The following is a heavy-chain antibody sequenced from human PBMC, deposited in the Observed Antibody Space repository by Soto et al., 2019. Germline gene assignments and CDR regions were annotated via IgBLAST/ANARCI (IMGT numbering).Heavy chain of an antibody. CDR1: GDSFSSYS. J-gene: IGHJ4*02. CDR2: IIPVFDTP. CDR3: ARDPESLQGTANYYLDN. Sequence: QAQLVQSGAEVKKPGSSVKVSCKASGDSFSSYSISWVRQAPGQGLEWMGGIIPVFDTPSYSHKFQGRVTITADESTTTAYMELTSLRSDDTAVYFCARDPESLQGTANYYLDNWGQGTLVTVSS. D-gene: IGHD5-18*01. V-gene: IGHV1-69*01.